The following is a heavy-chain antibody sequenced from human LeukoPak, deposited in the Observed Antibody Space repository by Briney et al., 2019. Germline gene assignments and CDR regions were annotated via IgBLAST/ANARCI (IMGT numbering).Heavy chain of an antibody. V-gene: IGHV3-30*04. CDR3: ARDVYCSSTSCSEGLYYYYGMDV. CDR1: GFTFSSYA. CDR2: ISYDGSNK. J-gene: IGHJ6*02. D-gene: IGHD2-2*01. Sequence: GGSLRLSCAASGFTFSSYAMHRVRQAPGKGLEWVAVISYDGSNKYYADSVKGRFTISRDNSKNTLYLQMNSLRAEDTAVYYCARDVYCSSTSCSEGLYYYYGMDVWGQGTTVTVSS.